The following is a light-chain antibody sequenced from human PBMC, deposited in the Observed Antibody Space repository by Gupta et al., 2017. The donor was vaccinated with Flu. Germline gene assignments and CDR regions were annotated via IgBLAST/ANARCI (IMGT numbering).Light chain of an antibody. V-gene: IGKV3D-11*02. CDR3: QQRHKWPIT. CDR2: DAS. CDR1: ESVSVY. J-gene: IGKJ4*01. Sequence: EIVLTQSPATLSLSPGQRATLSCRASESVSVYLGWYQQKPGQSPRLLISDASNRATGLPARCSGSRAGTDFSLTISSLEPEEVALYYCQQRHKWPITFGGGTTVEVK.